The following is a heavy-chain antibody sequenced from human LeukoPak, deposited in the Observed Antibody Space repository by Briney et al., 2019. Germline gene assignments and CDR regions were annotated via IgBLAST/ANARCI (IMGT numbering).Heavy chain of an antibody. D-gene: IGHD2-2*01. CDR1: VGFISCYY. CDR3: ARGLGDCSSTSCRYYYYYGMDV. J-gene: IGHJ6*02. CDR2: IYTSGST. V-gene: IGHV4-4*07. Sequence: SETLSLTCTVSVGFISCYYWSWIRPPAGKGLAWIGRIYTSGSTNYNPSLKSRVTISVDTSKNQFSLKLSSVTAADTAVYYCARGLGDCSSTSCRYYYYYGMDVWGQGTTVTVSS.